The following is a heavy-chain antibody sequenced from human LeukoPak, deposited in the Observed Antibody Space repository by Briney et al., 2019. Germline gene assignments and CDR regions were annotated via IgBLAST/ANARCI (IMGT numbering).Heavy chain of an antibody. D-gene: IGHD6-19*01. J-gene: IGHJ4*02. V-gene: IGHV3-30-3*01. Sequence: GRSLRLSCAASGLTFSSYAMYWVRQAPGKGLEWVAVISYDGSNKYYADSVKGRFTISRDNSKNTLCLQMNSLRAEDTAVYYCARDRDQWPDYWGQGTLVTVSS. CDR3: ARDRDQWPDY. CDR2: ISYDGSNK. CDR1: GLTFSSYA.